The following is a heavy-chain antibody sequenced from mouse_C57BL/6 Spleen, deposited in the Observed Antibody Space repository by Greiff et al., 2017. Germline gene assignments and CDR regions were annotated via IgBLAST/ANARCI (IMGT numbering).Heavy chain of an antibody. Sequence: VQLKQSGPELVKPGASVKIPCKASGYTFTDYNMDWVKQSHGKSLEWIGDINPNNGGTIYNQKFKGKATLTVDKSSSTAYMELRSLTSEDTAVYYCARSGGTEPFAYWGQGTLVTVSA. J-gene: IGHJ3*01. CDR2: INPNNGGT. D-gene: IGHD2-14*01. V-gene: IGHV1-18*01. CDR3: ARSGGTEPFAY. CDR1: GYTFTDYN.